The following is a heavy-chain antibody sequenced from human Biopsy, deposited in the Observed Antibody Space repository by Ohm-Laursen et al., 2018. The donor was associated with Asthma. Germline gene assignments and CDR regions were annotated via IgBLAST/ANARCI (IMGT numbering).Heavy chain of an antibody. V-gene: IGHV4-39*01. D-gene: IGHD7-27*01. CDR1: GGSMSGSSYS. CDR2: ISYTGNT. CDR3: ARHWNWGSFFDY. J-gene: IGHJ4*02. Sequence: GTLSLTCTVSGGSMSGSSYSWGWIRQPPGRGLEWIGSISYTGNTDIPSLRSRVTLSVATSKNNFSLNLTSVTAADTAVFYCARHWNWGSFFDYWGQGMLVTVSS.